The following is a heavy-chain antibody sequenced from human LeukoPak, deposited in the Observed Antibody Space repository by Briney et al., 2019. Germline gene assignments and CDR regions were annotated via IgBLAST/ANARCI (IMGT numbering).Heavy chain of an antibody. Sequence: SETLSLTCTVSGGSISNYYWSWIRQPPETGLEWIGYIYYSGSTNYNPSLKSRLTISVDTSKNQFSLKLSSVTAADTAVYYCARSYGDYITGAYAFDVWGQGTMVTVSS. D-gene: IGHD4-17*01. CDR3: ARSYGDYITGAYAFDV. CDR2: IYYSGST. V-gene: IGHV4-59*08. CDR1: GGSISNYY. J-gene: IGHJ3*01.